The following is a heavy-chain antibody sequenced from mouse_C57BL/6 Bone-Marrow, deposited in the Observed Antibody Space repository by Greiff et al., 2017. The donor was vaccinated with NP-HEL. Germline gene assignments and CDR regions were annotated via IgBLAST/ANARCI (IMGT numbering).Heavy chain of an antibody. V-gene: IGHV1-82*01. CDR1: GYTFSTSW. D-gene: IGHD6-1*01. CDR3: ARGESWGAFFDY. CDR2: IYPGDGDT. Sequence: VQLQQSGPELVKPGASVKISCKASGYTFSTSWMNWMKRRPGKGLEWIGRIYPGDGDTHYSGNFEGKASLTADKSSNSAYMQLSSLTSEDSAVYFCARGESWGAFFDYWSQ. J-gene: IGHJ2*01.